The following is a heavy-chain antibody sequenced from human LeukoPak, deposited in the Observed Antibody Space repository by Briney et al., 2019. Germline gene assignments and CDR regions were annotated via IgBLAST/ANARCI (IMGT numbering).Heavy chain of an antibody. D-gene: IGHD7-27*01. CDR1: GGSISSYY. CDR2: IHYSGST. V-gene: IGHV4-59*06. J-gene: IGHJ4*02. CDR3: ARESYWGSGAY. Sequence: SETLSLTCTVSGGSISSYYWSWIRQHLGKGLEWIGYIHYSGSTYYTPSLKSRVTMSVDTSKNQFSLKLSSVTAVDTAVYYCARESYWGSGAYWGQGTLVTVSS.